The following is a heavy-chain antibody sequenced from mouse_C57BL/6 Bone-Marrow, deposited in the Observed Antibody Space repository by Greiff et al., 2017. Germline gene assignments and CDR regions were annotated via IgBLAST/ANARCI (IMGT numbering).Heavy chain of an antibody. J-gene: IGHJ3*01. Sequence: QVQLQQPGGERGKKGEGGTGVGESSGERFAVYWMHCGKQRPGQGLEWIGMIHPNSGSTNYNEKFKSKATLTVDKSSSAAYMQLSSLTSEDSAVYYGARGGYYYGSSWFAYWGQGTLVTVSA. CDR3: ARGGYYYGSSWFAY. CDR1: GERFAVYW. CDR2: IHPNSGST. V-gene: IGHV1-64*01. D-gene: IGHD1-1*01.